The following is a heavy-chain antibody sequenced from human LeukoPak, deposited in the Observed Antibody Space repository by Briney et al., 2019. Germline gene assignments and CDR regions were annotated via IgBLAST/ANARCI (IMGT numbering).Heavy chain of an antibody. Sequence: GGSLRLSCAASGFTFSSYWMHWVRQAPGKGLVWVSRINSDGSSTSYADSVKGRFTISRDNAKNTLYLQMNSLRAEDTAVYYCARGRDGYNLVYFDYWGQGTLVTVSS. D-gene: IGHD5-24*01. J-gene: IGHJ4*02. CDR2: INSDGSST. CDR1: GFTFSSYW. CDR3: ARGRDGYNLVYFDY. V-gene: IGHV3-74*01.